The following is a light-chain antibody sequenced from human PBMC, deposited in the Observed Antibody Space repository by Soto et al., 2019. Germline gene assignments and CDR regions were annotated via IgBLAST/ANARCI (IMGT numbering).Light chain of an antibody. Sequence: IVMTQTPLSLSVTLGQPASISCKSSQSLLHSDGKTYLYWYLQRPGQPPQLLISEVSDCFSGVPDRFSGTGSGTDFTLTISRVEAEDVGLYSCMQTKQLPLTFGPGTTVEVK. J-gene: IGKJ1*01. V-gene: IGKV2D-29*01. CDR3: MQTKQLPLT. CDR2: EVS. CDR1: QSLLHSDGKTY.